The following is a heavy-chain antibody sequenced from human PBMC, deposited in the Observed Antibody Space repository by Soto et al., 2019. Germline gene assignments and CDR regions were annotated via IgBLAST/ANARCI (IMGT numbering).Heavy chain of an antibody. CDR3: AVDPCDILMVYAYNYYGMDV. D-gene: IGHD2-8*01. CDR2: ISTYNGNT. CDR1: GYTFTTYD. J-gene: IGHJ6*02. Sequence: ASVKVSCKASGYTFTTYDISWVRQAPGQGLEWMGRISTYNGNTNYPQSLQGRLTMTTDTSTTTAYMELRSLRSDDTAAYYCAVDPCDILMVYAYNYYGMDVWGQGTTVTVSS. V-gene: IGHV1-18*01.